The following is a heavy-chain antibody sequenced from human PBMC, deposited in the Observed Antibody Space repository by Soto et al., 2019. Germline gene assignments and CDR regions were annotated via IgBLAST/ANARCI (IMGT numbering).Heavy chain of an antibody. CDR2: INASNGNT. D-gene: IGHD3-16*01. CDR1: GYSFTNYG. CDR3: ALGIIGRRFDS. Sequence: QVQLVQSGPEVKRPGASVKVSCKASGYSFTNYGLSWLRQAPVQGLEWMGWINASNGNTVYAQKLQGRVTMTTDTPTSTAYMELRSLRSDDTAIYYCALGIIGRRFDSWGQGTLVTVSS. J-gene: IGHJ4*02. V-gene: IGHV1-18*01.